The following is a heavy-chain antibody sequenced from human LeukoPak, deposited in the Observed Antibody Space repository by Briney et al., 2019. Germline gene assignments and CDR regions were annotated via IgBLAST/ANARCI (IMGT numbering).Heavy chain of an antibody. D-gene: IGHD3-22*01. V-gene: IGHV1-8*01. J-gene: IGHJ6*02. CDR1: GYTFTSYD. Sequence: ASVKVSCKASGYTFTSYDINWVRQATGQGLEWMGWMNPNSGNTGYAQKFQGRVTMTRNTSISTAYMELSSLRSEDTAVYYCARTPAHRITMIVVEHGMDVWGQGTTVTVSS. CDR2: MNPNSGNT. CDR3: ARTPAHRITMIVVEHGMDV.